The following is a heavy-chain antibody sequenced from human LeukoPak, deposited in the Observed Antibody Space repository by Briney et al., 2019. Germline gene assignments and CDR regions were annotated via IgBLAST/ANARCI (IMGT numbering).Heavy chain of an antibody. CDR1: GFIFSSHS. J-gene: IGHJ3*02. CDR3: AKPEGEDAFDI. CDR2: ISSSSTI. D-gene: IGHD3-16*01. V-gene: IGHV3-48*04. Sequence: GGSLRLSCAGAGFIFSSHSMNWVRQAPGKGLEWVSYISSSSTIYYTDSVKGRFTISRDNSKNSLYLQMNSLRTEDTALYYCAKPEGEDAFDIWGQGTMVTVSS.